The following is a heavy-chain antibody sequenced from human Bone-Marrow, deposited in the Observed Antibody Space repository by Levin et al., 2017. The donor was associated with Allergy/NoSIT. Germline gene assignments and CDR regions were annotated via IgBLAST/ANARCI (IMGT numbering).Heavy chain of an antibody. Sequence: QSGGSLRLSCSASGFSFSSSTMHWVRQAPGQGLEHVSAIDANGRTIDYAASVKGRFTISRDNSKNTLDLQMSSLRTEDTAMYYCVKSTMFRGGIFDHWGQGTVVTVSS. CDR3: VKSTMFRGGIFDH. D-gene: IGHD3-10*02. CDR1: GFSFSSST. CDR2: IDANGRTI. J-gene: IGHJ4*02. V-gene: IGHV3-64D*06.